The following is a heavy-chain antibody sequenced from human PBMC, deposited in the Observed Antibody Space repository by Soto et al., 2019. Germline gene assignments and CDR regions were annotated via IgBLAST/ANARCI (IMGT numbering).Heavy chain of an antibody. CDR2: INHSGST. CDR1: GGSFSGYY. V-gene: IGHV4-34*01. D-gene: IGHD6-6*01. J-gene: IGHJ4*02. Sequence: SETLSLTCAVYGGSFSGYYWSWIRQPPGKGLEWIGEINHSGSTNYNPSLKSRVTVSVDTSKNQFSLKLSSVTAADTAVYYCARGDIAARPRFDYWGQGTLVTVSS. CDR3: ARGDIAARPRFDY.